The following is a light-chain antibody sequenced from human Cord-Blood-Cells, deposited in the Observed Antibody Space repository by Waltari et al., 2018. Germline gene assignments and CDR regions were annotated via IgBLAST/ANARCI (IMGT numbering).Light chain of an antibody. CDR3: SSYTSSSFYV. J-gene: IGLJ1*01. CDR2: EVS. V-gene: IGLV2-14*01. Sequence: QSALTQPAPVSGSPGQSITISCTGTRRDVGGYNYVSWYQQHPGKAPKLMIYEVSNRPSGVSNRFSGSKSGNTASLTISGLQAEDEADYYCSSYTSSSFYVFGTGTKVTVL. CDR1: RRDVGGYNY.